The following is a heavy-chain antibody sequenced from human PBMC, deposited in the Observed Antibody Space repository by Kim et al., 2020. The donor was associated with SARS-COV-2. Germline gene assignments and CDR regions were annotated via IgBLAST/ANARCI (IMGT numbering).Heavy chain of an antibody. CDR3: AKEGGDRYCSSTSCYDYYYYYGMDV. J-gene: IGHJ6*02. D-gene: IGHD2-2*01. Sequence: GGSLRLSCAASGFTFDDYAMHWVRQAPGKGLEWVSLISGDGGSTYYADSVKGRFTISRDNSKNSLYLQMNSLRTEDTALYYCAKEGGDRYCSSTSCYDYYYYYGMDVWGQGTTVTVSS. V-gene: IGHV3-43*02. CDR2: ISGDGGST. CDR1: GFTFDDYA.